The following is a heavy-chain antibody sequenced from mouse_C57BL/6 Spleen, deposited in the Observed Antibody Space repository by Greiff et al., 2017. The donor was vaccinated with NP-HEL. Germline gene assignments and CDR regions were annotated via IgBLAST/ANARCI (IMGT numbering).Heavy chain of an antibody. CDR3: AREEFYWGFAY. Sequence: QVQLQQPGAELVRPGSSVKLSCKASGYTFTSYWMHWVKQRPIQGLEWIGNIDPSDSETHYNQKFKDKATLTVDKSSSTAYMQLNSLTSEDSAVYYCAREEFYWGFAYWGQGTLVTVSA. CDR1: GYTFTSYW. CDR2: IDPSDSET. D-gene: IGHD2-1*01. J-gene: IGHJ3*01. V-gene: IGHV1-52*01.